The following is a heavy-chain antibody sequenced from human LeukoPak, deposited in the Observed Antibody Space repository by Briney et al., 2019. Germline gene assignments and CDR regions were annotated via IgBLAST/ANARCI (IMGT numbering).Heavy chain of an antibody. D-gene: IGHD6-13*01. CDR3: ARDSYSSSWYAGAFDI. CDR1: GYTFTGYY. CDR2: INPNSGGT. Sequence: ASVKVSCKASGYTFTGYYMHWVRQAPGQGLEWMGWINPNSGGTNYAQKFQGRVTMTRDTSISTAYMELSRLRSDDTAVYYCARDSYSSSWYAGAFDIWGQGTMVTVSS. V-gene: IGHV1-2*02. J-gene: IGHJ3*02.